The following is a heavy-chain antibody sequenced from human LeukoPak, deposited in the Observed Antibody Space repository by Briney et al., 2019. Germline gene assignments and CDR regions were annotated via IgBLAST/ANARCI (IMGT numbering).Heavy chain of an antibody. Sequence: GGSLRLSCAASRFTFTSYEMNWVRQAPGDGLEWVSYISSSDSPIYYADSVKGRFTIYRDNAKNSVYLQMNSRRAEDTAVYYCAIVTAAFWEWLHTGRYGMDVWGQGTTVTVSS. D-gene: IGHD3-3*02. CDR1: RFTFTSYE. J-gene: IGHJ6*02. CDR2: ISSSDSPI. CDR3: AIVTAAFWEWLHTGRYGMDV. V-gene: IGHV3-48*03.